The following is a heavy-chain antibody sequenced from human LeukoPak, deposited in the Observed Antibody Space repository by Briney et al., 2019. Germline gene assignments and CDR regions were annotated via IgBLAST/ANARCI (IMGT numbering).Heavy chain of an antibody. CDR1: GFTFTNAW. CDR3: TTDLGLTMIRGVIVY. CDR2: IKSKGDGETT. J-gene: IGHJ4*02. Sequence: GGSLRLSCAASGFTFTNAWMTWVRQAPGKGVEWVGRIKSKGDGETTDYTAPVKGRFTMSRDDSKATLYLQMNSLAAEDTAVYYCTTDLGLTMIRGVIVYWGQGALVTVSS. D-gene: IGHD3-10*01. V-gene: IGHV3-15*01.